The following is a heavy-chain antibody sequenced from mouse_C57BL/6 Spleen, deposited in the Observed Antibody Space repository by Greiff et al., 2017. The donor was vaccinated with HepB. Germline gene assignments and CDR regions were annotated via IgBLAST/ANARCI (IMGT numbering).Heavy chain of an antibody. CDR1: GYTFTSYW. CDR3: ASYDGYYAGTNFDY. CDR2: IHPNSGST. V-gene: IGHV1-64*01. J-gene: IGHJ2*01. D-gene: IGHD2-3*01. Sequence: VQLLQPGAELVKPGASVKLSCKASGYTFTSYWMHWVKQRPGQGLEWIGMIHPNSGSTNYNEKFKSKATLTVDKSSSTAYMQLSSLTSEDSAVYYCASYDGYYAGTNFDYWGQGTTLTVSS.